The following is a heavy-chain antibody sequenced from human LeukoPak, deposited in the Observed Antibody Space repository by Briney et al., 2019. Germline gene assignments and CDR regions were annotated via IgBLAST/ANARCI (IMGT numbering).Heavy chain of an antibody. J-gene: IGHJ4*02. CDR3: ARGYISGELDY. V-gene: IGHV3-74*01. D-gene: IGHD5-18*01. CDR2: IGIDGTDT. CDR1: GLTFSRQW. Sequence: GGSLRLSCAVSGLTFSRQWMSWVRQAPGKGLVWVSRIGIDGTDTAYADSVKGRFTISRDNAKSTLDLQMNSRRVEDTAVYFCARGYISGELDYWGQGTLVTVSS.